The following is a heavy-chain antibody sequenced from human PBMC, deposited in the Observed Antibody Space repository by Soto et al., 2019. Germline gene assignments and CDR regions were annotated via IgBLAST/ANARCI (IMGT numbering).Heavy chain of an antibody. D-gene: IGHD3-3*01. J-gene: IGHJ6*02. V-gene: IGHV1-2*02. CDR3: ARRLRSSYGMDV. Sequence: RASVKVSCKASGYTFTGYYMHWVRQAPGQGLEWMGWINPNSGGTNYAQKFQGRVTMTRDTSVSTAYMELSRLRSDDTAVYYCARRLRSSYGMDVWGQGTTVTVSS. CDR1: GYTFTGYY. CDR2: INPNSGGT.